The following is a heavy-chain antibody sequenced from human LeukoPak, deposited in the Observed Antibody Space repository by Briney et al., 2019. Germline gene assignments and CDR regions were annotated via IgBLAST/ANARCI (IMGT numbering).Heavy chain of an antibody. CDR2: ISYDGSNK. CDR3: AGSSSGWDYFDY. CDR1: GFTFSSYA. D-gene: IGHD6-19*01. V-gene: IGHV3-30*04. J-gene: IGHJ4*02. Sequence: PGRSLRLSCAASGFTFSSYAMHWVRQAPGKGLEWVAVISYDGSNKYYADSVKGRFTISRDNSKNTLYLQMNNLRAEDTAVYYCAGSSSGWDYFDYWGQGTLVTVSS.